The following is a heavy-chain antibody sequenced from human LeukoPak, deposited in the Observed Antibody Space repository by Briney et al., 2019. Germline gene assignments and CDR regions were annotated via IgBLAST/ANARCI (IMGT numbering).Heavy chain of an antibody. J-gene: IGHJ4*02. CDR3: AKNRQSSSSHFDY. CDR1: GFTFSVYT. D-gene: IGHD6-6*01. V-gene: IGHV3-21*01. CDR2: ISSSSSFI. Sequence: GGSLRLSCAASGFTFSVYTMNWVRQAPGKGLEWVSSISSSSSFISYADPVKGRFTISRDNAKDSLFLQMSDLRADDTAVYYCAKNRQSSSSHFDYWGQETLVTVSS.